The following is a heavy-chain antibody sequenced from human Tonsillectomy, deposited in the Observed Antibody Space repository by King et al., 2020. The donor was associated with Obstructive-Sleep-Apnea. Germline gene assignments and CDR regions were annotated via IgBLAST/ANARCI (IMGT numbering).Heavy chain of an antibody. CDR3: ARSDSSGLGDY. CDR1: GFTFSDYY. V-gene: IGHV3-11*01. J-gene: IGHJ4*02. CDR2: ISSSGRTI. D-gene: IGHD3-22*01. Sequence: LVESGGGLVKPGGSLRLSCAASGFTFSDYYISWIRQAPAKGLEGVSYISSSGRTIYYADSVKGRFTISRDNANNPLYLQMNSLRAEDTAVYYCARSDSSGLGDYWGQGTLVTVSS.